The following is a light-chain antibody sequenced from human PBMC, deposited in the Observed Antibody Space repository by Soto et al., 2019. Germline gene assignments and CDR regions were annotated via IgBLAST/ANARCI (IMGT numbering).Light chain of an antibody. CDR1: SSNIGSNA. CDR3: AAWDDSLNGWV. Sequence: QSALTQPPSASGTPGQRVTISCSGSSSNIGSNAVNWYQQLPGTAPKLLIYNDNRRPSGVPDRFSGSKSATSASLAISGLQSEDEADYYCAAWDDSLNGWVFGGGTKLTVL. V-gene: IGLV1-44*01. CDR2: NDN. J-gene: IGLJ3*02.